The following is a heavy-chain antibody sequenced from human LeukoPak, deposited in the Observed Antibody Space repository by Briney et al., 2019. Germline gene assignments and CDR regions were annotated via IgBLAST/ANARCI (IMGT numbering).Heavy chain of an antibody. Sequence: SETLSLTCAVSGGSISSGGYSWSWIRQPPGKGLEWIGYIYHSGSTYYNPSLKSRVTISVDRSKNQFSLKLSSVTAADTAVYYCARVVYGSGSYDYWGQGTPVTVSS. D-gene: IGHD3-10*01. CDR2: IYHSGST. J-gene: IGHJ4*02. CDR3: ARVVYGSGSYDY. CDR1: GGSISSGGYS. V-gene: IGHV4-30-2*01.